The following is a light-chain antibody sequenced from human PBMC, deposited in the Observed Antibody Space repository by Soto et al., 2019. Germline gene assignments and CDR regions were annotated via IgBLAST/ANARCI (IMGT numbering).Light chain of an antibody. Sequence: DIQMTQSPSSVSASVGDRVTITCRTSPGISSWLAWYQQKPGKAPRLLIYAASSLQSGVPSRFSGSGSGTDFTLTSSSLQPEDFATYYCQPANSFPLTFGEGTKVEIK. CDR3: QPANSFPLT. CDR1: PGISSW. V-gene: IGKV1-12*01. J-gene: IGKJ4*01. CDR2: AAS.